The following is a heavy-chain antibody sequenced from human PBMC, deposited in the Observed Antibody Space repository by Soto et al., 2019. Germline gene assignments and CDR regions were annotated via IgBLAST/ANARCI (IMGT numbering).Heavy chain of an antibody. CDR1: GTTFSSYG. Sequence: QVQLVQSGAELKKPGSSVNVSCKASGTTFSSYGFNCVRQAPGQGLEWMGGSIPVLGTINYAQKFQGRVTITADKSTSTVYMDLSSLRSEDTAVYYCSRGTLFCGGDCYFDHWGLGTLVTVSS. CDR3: SRGTLFCGGDCYFDH. J-gene: IGHJ4*02. CDR2: SIPVLGTI. V-gene: IGHV1-69*06. D-gene: IGHD2-21*02.